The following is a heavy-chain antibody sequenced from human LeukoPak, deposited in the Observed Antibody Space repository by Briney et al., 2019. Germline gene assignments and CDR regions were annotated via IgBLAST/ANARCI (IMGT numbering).Heavy chain of an antibody. D-gene: IGHD3-10*01. Sequence: GSLRLSFAASGDTFNNDGMSWVRQAPGRGVGRVSNMSVSGGSTYYTDSVNGRFTISSDNSKDTLYLQMSSLRAEDTALYYCAKKESFGELSDWGQGTLVTVSS. V-gene: IGHV3-23*01. CDR3: AKKESFGELSD. CDR1: GDTFNNDG. CDR2: MSVSGGST. J-gene: IGHJ4*02.